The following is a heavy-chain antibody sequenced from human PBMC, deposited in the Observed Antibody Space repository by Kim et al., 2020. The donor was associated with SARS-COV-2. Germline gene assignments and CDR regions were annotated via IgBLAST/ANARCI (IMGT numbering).Heavy chain of an antibody. Sequence: YTPALKSRITISVDTSKNQFALNLKSVTAADTAVYYCAKPGAVRYNWFDPWSQGTLVTVSS. CDR3: AKPGAVRYNWFDP. J-gene: IGHJ5*02. V-gene: IGHV4-34*13. D-gene: IGHD3-10*02.